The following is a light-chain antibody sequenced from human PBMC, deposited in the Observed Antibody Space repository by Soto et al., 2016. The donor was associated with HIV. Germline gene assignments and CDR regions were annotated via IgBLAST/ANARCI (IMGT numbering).Light chain of an antibody. J-gene: IGLJ2*01. CDR2: DDS. Sequence: SYELIQPPSVSVAPRKTARITCGGNDIGTKSVHWFQQKPGQAPVLVVYDDSDRPSGIPERFSGSNSGNTATLTISRVEAGDEADYYCQVWDSSSDHVLFGGGAKLTVL. CDR1: DIGTKS. V-gene: IGLV3-21*03. CDR3: QVWDSSSDHVL.